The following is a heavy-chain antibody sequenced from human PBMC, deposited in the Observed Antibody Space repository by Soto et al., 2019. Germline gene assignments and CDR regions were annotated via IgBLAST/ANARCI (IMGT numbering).Heavy chain of an antibody. CDR3: ARDGAVAGTSCFDY. CDR2: IWYDGSNK. J-gene: IGHJ4*02. Sequence: QVQLVESGGGVVQPGRSLRLSCAASGFTFSSYGMHWVRQAPGKGLEWVVVIWYDGSNKYYADSVKGRFTISRDNSKNTLYLQMNSLRAEDTAVYYCARDGAVAGTSCFDYWGQGTLVTVSS. CDR1: GFTFSSYG. D-gene: IGHD6-19*01. V-gene: IGHV3-33*01.